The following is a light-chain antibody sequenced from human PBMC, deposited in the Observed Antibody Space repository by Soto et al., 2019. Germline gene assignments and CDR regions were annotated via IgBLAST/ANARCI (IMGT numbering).Light chain of an antibody. V-gene: IGLV2-14*03. CDR1: SSDIGGYHY. CDR2: DVS. CDR3: SSYTSTSTLNV. Sequence: QSALTQPASVSGSPGQSITISCTGTSSDIGGYHYVSWYQQLPGKVPKPIIYDVSNRPSGVSDRFSGSKSGNAASLTISGLKAEDVDEYYGSSYTSTSTLNVYGTGTKLTVL. J-gene: IGLJ1*01.